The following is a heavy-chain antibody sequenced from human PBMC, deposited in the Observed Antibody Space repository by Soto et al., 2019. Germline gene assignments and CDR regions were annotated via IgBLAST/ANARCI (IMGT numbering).Heavy chain of an antibody. Sequence: ASVKFSCKASGYTFTSYYMPLVRHAPGQGLEWMGIINPSGGSPSYAQKFKRRVTMTRNTSTSTAYRELSSMRAEDTAVYYCARGGVVVRGVSNYYYFFGMDVWGQGTTVTVSS. CDR1: GYTFTSYY. V-gene: IGHV1-46*01. CDR3: ARGGVVVRGVSNYYYFFGMDV. D-gene: IGHD3-10*01. J-gene: IGHJ6*02. CDR2: INPSGGSP.